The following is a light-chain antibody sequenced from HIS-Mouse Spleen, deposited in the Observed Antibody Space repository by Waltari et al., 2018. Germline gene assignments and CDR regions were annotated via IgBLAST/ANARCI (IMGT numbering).Light chain of an antibody. V-gene: IGKV2-28*01. CDR1: QSLLHGNGYNY. CDR2: LGS. CDR3: MQALQTPWT. J-gene: IGKJ2*01. Sequence: DIVMTQSPLSLPVPPGEPASIPCRSSQSLLHGNGYNYLDWYLQKPGQSPQLLIYLGSNRASGVPDRFSGSGSGTDFTLKISRVEAEDVGVYYCMQALQTPWTFGQGTKLEIK.